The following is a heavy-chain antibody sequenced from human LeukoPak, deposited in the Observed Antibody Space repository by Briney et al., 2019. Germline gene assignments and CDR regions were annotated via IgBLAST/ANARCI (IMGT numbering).Heavy chain of an antibody. CDR3: ARYNWFDP. CDR1: GFTFSSYE. CDR2: ISSSGSTI. Sequence: GGSLRLSCAASGFTFSSYEINWVRQAPGKGLEWVLYISSSGSTIYYADSVKGRFTISRDNAKNSLYLQMNSLRAEDTAIYYCARYNWFDPWGQGTLVTVSS. J-gene: IGHJ5*02. V-gene: IGHV3-48*03.